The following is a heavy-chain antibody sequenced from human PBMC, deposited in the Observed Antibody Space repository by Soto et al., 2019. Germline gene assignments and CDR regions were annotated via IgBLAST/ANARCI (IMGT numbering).Heavy chain of an antibody. CDR2: IYSGGST. D-gene: IGHD3-10*01. CDR1: GFTVSSNY. Sequence: EVQLVETGGGLIQPGGSLRLSCAASGFTVSSNYMSWVRQAPGKGLEWVSVIYSGGSTYYADSAKGRFTISRDNSKNTLYLQMNSLRAEDTAVYYCASNLLWFGPRENYWGQGTLVTVSS. J-gene: IGHJ4*02. CDR3: ASNLLWFGPRENY. V-gene: IGHV3-53*02.